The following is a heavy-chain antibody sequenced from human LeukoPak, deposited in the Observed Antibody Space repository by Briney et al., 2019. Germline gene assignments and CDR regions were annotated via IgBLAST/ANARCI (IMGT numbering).Heavy chain of an antibody. CDR2: IYTSGST. D-gene: IGHD1-26*01. Sequence: SETLSLTCTVSGGSISSYYWSWIRQPAGKGLEWIGRIYTSGSTNYNPSLKSRVTMSVDTSKNQFSLKLSSATAADTAVYYCARVRPREEAFAIWGQGTMVTVSS. J-gene: IGHJ3*02. CDR3: ARVRPREEAFAI. V-gene: IGHV4-4*07. CDR1: GGSISSYY.